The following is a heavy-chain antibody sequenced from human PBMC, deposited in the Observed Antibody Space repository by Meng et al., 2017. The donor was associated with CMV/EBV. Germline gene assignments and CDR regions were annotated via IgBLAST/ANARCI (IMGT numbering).Heavy chain of an antibody. D-gene: IGHD6-6*01. V-gene: IGHV3-23*01. CDR1: GFTFSSYA. CDR3: ARVLGSSSLYYYYGMDV. J-gene: IGHJ6*02. Sequence: GGSLRLSCAASGFTFSSYAMSWVRQAPGKGLEWVSAISGSGGSTYYADSVKGRFTISRDNAKNSLYLQMNSLRAEDTAVYYCARVLGSSSLYYYYGMDVWGQGTTVTVSS. CDR2: ISGSGGST.